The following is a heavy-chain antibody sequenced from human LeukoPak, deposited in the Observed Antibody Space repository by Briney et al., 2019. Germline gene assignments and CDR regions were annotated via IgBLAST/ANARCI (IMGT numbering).Heavy chain of an antibody. D-gene: IGHD6-6*01. CDR2: ISSSSTYI. J-gene: IGHJ4*02. CDR1: GFTFSSYS. CDR3: AKELPSAVRLEYYFDY. V-gene: IGHV3-21*04. Sequence: GGSLRLSCAASGFTFSSYSMNWVRQAPGKGLEWVSSISSSSTYIYYADSVKGRFTISRDNAKDSLYLQMNSLRAEDTAVYYCAKELPSAVRLEYYFDYWGQGTLVTVSS.